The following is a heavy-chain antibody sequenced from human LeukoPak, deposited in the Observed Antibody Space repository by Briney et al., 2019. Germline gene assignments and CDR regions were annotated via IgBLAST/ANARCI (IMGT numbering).Heavy chain of an antibody. D-gene: IGHD1-14*01. V-gene: IGHV3-74*03. CDR2: ISKDGGST. CDR3: TSGIGTYDY. CDR1: GLTFSQYW. Sequence: GGSLRLSCAVSGLTFSQYWMHWVRQDAGKGLVWVAGISKDGGSTEYADFVKGRCTISRDNAKNTLYLQMNSLTVDDTAVYYCTSGIGTYDYWGLGAQVTVSS. J-gene: IGHJ4*02.